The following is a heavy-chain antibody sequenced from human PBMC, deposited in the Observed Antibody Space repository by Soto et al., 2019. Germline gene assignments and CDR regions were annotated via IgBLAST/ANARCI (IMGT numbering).Heavy chain of an antibody. CDR1: GYTFTGYY. V-gene: IGHV1-2*04. Sequence: ASVKVSCKASGYTFTGYYMHWVRQAPGQGLEWMGWINPNSGGTNYAQKFQGWVTMTRVTSISTAYMELSRLRSDDTAVYYCARDQGRVTIFGVVIIGYYGMDVWGQGTTVTVSS. CDR2: INPNSGGT. CDR3: ARDQGRVTIFGVVIIGYYGMDV. D-gene: IGHD3-3*01. J-gene: IGHJ6*02.